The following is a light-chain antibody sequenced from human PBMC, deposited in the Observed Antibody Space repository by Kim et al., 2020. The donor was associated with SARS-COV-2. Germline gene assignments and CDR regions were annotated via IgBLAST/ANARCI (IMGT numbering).Light chain of an antibody. Sequence: EIVMTQSPATLSVSPGEGATLSCRASQSVGNSLAWYQQRPGQAPRLLIYGASTRATGIPARFSGGGSGTEFTLTISSLQSEDFAVYYCQLYNDWPPLTFGGGTKVDIK. CDR2: GAS. V-gene: IGKV3-15*01. J-gene: IGKJ4*01. CDR3: QLYNDWPPLT. CDR1: QSVGNS.